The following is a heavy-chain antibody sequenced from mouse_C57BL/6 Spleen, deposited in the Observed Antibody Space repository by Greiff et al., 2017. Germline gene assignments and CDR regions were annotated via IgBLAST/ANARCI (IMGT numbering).Heavy chain of an antibody. V-gene: IGHV1-52*01. CDR3: ARNGWGCAY. J-gene: IGHJ3*01. CDR2: IDPSDSET. D-gene: IGHD1-1*01. CDR1: GYTFTSYW. Sequence: QVQLQQPGAELVRPGSSVKLSCKASGYTFTSYWMHWVKQRPIQGLEWIGNIDPSDSETHYNQKFKDKATLTVDKSSSTAYMQLSSLTSEDSTVYYCARNGWGCAYWGQGTLVTVSA.